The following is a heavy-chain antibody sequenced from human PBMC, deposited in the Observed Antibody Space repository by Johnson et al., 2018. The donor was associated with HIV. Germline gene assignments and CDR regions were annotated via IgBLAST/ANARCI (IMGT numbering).Heavy chain of an antibody. D-gene: IGHD3-22*01. CDR3: VRDQGYYDSSGYPDAFDI. CDR1: AFTFSSND. V-gene: IGHV3-23*04. CDR2: ISGSDHST. J-gene: IGHJ3*02. Sequence: VQLVESGGGLVQPGGSLRLSCGASAFTFSSNDMKWVRQAPGKGLEWVSPISGSDHSTYYADSVRGRFTISRDNSKNMLYLQMNGLRAEDTGLYYCVRDQGYYDSSGYPDAFDIWGQGTMVTVSS.